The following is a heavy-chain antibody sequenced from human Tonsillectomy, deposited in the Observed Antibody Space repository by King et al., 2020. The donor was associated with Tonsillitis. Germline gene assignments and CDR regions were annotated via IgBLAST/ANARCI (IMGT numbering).Heavy chain of an antibody. V-gene: IGHV3-23*04. D-gene: IGHD3-10*01. CDR2: ISGSGGST. CDR1: GFTFSSYA. Sequence: VQLVESRGGLVQPGGSLRLSCAASGFTFSSYAMSWVRQAPGKGLEWVSAISGSGGSTYYADSVKGRFTISRDNSKNTLYLQMNSLRAEDTAVYYCAKEAPIRITMVRGAYDAFDIWGQGTMVTVSS. J-gene: IGHJ3*02. CDR3: AKEAPIRITMVRGAYDAFDI.